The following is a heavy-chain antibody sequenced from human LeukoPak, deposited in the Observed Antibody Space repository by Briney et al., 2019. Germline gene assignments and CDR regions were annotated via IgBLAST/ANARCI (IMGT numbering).Heavy chain of an antibody. Sequence: SETLSLTCTVSGDSISRGGYYWTWIRQPPGKGLQWIGYIYHSGTTYYNPSLKSRVTISVDRSKNQFSLILTSVTAADTAVYYCARAYFDFWSGYRTGNWFDPWGQGTLVTVSS. CDR1: GDSISRGGYY. CDR2: IYHSGTT. CDR3: ARAYFDFWSGYRTGNWFDP. J-gene: IGHJ5*02. V-gene: IGHV4-30-2*01. D-gene: IGHD3-3*01.